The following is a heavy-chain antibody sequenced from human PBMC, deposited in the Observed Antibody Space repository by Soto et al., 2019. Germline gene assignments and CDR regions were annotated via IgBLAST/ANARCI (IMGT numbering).Heavy chain of an antibody. J-gene: IGHJ6*02. CDR3: ASHGITGTWVYYYGMDV. Sequence: QVQLVQSGAEVKKPGSSVKVSCKASGGTFSSYAISWVRQAPGQGLEWMGGIIPIFGTANYAQKFQGRVTITADESTGPAYMELSSLRSEDTAVYYCASHGITGTWVYYYGMDVWGQGTTVTVSS. V-gene: IGHV1-69*12. D-gene: IGHD1-7*01. CDR1: GGTFSSYA. CDR2: IIPIFGTA.